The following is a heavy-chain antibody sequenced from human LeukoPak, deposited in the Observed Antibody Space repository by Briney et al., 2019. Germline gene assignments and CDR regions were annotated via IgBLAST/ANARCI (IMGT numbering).Heavy chain of an antibody. D-gene: IGHD3-16*01. CDR2: ISDDGSNR. J-gene: IGHJ6*02. V-gene: IGHV3-30*03. CDR1: GFTFSNYG. Sequence: GGSLRLSCAASGFTFSNYGIHWVRQAPGKGLEWVAVISDDGSNRYYADSVKGRFTISRDNAKNSLYLQMSNLRAEDTAVYFCARGGGLDVWGQGATVTVSS. CDR3: ARGGGLDV.